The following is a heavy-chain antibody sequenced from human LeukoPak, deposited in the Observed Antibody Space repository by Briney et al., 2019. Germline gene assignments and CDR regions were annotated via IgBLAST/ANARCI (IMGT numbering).Heavy chain of an antibody. V-gene: IGHV4-59*04. D-gene: IGHD3-9*01. CDR3: ARTYYDILTGYSHFDY. CDR2: IYYSGST. CDR1: GGSISSYY. J-gene: IGHJ4*02. Sequence: SETLSLTCTVSGGSISSYYWSWIRQPPGKGLEWIGYIYYSGSTYYNPSLKSRVTISVDTSKNQFSLKLSSVTAADTAVYYCARTYYDILTGYSHFDYWGQGTLVTVSS.